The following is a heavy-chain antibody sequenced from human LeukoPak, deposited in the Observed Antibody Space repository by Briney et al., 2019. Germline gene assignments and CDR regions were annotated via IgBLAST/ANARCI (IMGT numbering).Heavy chain of an antibody. Sequence: ASVKVSCKVSGYILTELSMHWVRQAPGTGLEGMGGFDPEDGETIYAQKFQSRVTMTEDTSTDTAYMELSSLRSEDTAVYFCATDRTVGFYPWGQGTLVTVSS. CDR1: GYILTELS. CDR3: ATDRTVGFYP. D-gene: IGHD3/OR15-3a*01. J-gene: IGHJ5*02. V-gene: IGHV1-24*01. CDR2: FDPEDGET.